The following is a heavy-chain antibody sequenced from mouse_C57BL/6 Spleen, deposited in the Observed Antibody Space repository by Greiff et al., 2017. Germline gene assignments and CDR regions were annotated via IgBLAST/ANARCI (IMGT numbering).Heavy chain of an antibody. CDR2: ISNLAYSI. V-gene: IGHV5-15*01. Sequence: DVQLVESGGGLVQPGGSLKLSCAASGFTFSDYGMAWVRQAPRKGPEWVAFISNLAYSIYYADTVTGRFTISRENAKNTRYLEMSSLRSEDTAMYYCERHDTSYAMDYWGQGTSVTVSS. CDR1: GFTFSDYG. J-gene: IGHJ4*01. CDR3: ERHDTSYAMDY. D-gene: IGHD5-1-1*01.